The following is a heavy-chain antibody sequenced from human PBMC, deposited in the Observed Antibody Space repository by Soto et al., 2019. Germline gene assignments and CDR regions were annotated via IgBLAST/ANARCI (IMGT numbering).Heavy chain of an antibody. CDR3: AKDSDREYFQH. CDR2: ISASDGGA. J-gene: IGHJ1*01. CDR1: GFTFSSYG. Sequence: PGGSLRLSCAASGFTFSSYGMSWVRQAPEKGLEWVSGISASDGGAYYADSVRGRFTISRGNSENTLYLQMNSLRVEDTAVYYCAKDSDREYFQHWGQGTLGTVSS. V-gene: IGHV3-23*01. D-gene: IGHD3-10*01.